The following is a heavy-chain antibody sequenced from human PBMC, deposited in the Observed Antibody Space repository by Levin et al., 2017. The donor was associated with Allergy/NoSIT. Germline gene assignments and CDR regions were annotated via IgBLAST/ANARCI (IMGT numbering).Heavy chain of an antibody. CDR1: GGSITTHS. J-gene: IGHJ5*02. D-gene: IGHD3-10*01. V-gene: IGHV4-59*11. CDR2: IFYSGRT. CDR3: ARDIWFGSYWGNWFDP. Sequence: TSETLSLTCTVSGGSITTHSWSWIRQPPGKGLEWIGYIFYSGRTDYNPSLESRVIILMDTSKNQFSLKLSSVSDADTAMYYCARDIWFGSYWGNWFDPWGQGTLVTVSS.